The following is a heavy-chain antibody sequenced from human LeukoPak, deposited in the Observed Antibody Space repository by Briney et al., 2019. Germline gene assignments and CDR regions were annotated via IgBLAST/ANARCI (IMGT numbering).Heavy chain of an antibody. D-gene: IGHD3-9*01. CDR3: ARELQYYDILTGYSTYYFDY. Sequence: SETLSLTCTVSGGSISSYYWSWIRQPPGKGLEWIGYIYYSGSTNYNPSLKSRVTISVDTSKNQFSLKLSSVTAADTAVYYCARELQYYDILTGYSTYYFDYWGQGTLVTVSS. V-gene: IGHV4-59*01. J-gene: IGHJ4*02. CDR2: IYYSGST. CDR1: GGSISSYY.